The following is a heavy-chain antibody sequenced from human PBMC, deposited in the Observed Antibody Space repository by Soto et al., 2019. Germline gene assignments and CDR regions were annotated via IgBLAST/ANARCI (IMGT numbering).Heavy chain of an antibody. D-gene: IGHD3-22*01. J-gene: IGHJ6*02. Sequence: SETLSLTCAVSGGSISSSNWWSWVRQPPGKGLEWIGEIYHSGSTNYNPSLKSRVTISVDKSKNQFSLKLSSVTAADTAVYYCARDMYYYDSSGYYPSNRGMDVWGQGTTVTVS. CDR3: ARDMYYYDSSGYYPSNRGMDV. CDR2: IYHSGST. V-gene: IGHV4-4*02. CDR1: GGSISSSNW.